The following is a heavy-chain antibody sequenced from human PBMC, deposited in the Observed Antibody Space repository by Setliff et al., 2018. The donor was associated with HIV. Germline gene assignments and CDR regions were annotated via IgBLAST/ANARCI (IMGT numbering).Heavy chain of an antibody. D-gene: IGHD3-10*01. CDR1: GGSISSGRYC. CDR3: ARVGGFFGEARPPPDY. Sequence: SETLSLTCTVSGGSISSGRYCWSWIRQPAGKGLEWIGHIYTGGSPNYNPSLMSRVTISIDTSKDQLSLKLNSVTAADTAVYYCARVGGFFGEARPPPDYWGQGALVTVSS. J-gene: IGHJ4*02. V-gene: IGHV4-61*09. CDR2: IYTGGSP.